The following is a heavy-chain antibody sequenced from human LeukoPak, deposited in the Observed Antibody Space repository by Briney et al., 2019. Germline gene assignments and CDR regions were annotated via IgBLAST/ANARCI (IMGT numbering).Heavy chain of an antibody. CDR1: GYTFTAYH. J-gene: IGHJ5*02. D-gene: IGHD3-10*01. Sequence: ASVTVSCKASGYTFTAYHMHWVRQAPGQGLEWMGWINSNSGGTNYEQKFQGRVTMTRDTSISTAYMELSRLRSDDTAVYYCAVSDMVRGAWLDPWGQGTLVTVSS. V-gene: IGHV1-2*02. CDR3: AVSDMVRGAWLDP. CDR2: INSNSGGT.